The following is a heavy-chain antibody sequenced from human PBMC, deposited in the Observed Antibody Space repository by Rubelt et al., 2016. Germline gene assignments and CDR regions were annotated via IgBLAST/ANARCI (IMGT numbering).Heavy chain of an antibody. D-gene: IGHD1-14*01. CDR1: GFTLNSFA. CDR2: ISYDGSNK. J-gene: IGHJ6*02. CDR3: ARSNHFGGLHYANRIYYYYGMDV. V-gene: IGHV3-30*04. Sequence: AGGVVQPGRSLRLSCAASGFTLNSFAMHWVRQAPGKGLEWVAVISYDGSNKYCADSVKGRFTISRDNSKNTLYLQMNSLRAEDTAVYYCARSNHFGGLHYANRIYYYYGMDVWGQGTTVTVSS.